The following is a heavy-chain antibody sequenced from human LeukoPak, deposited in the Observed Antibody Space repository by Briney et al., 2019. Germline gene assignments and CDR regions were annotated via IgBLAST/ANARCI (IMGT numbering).Heavy chain of an antibody. Sequence: ASVKVSCKASGYPFTDQFINWVRQAPGRGLEWMGWINPNSGDTNYEQRFQGRVTMTRDTSISTAYMDLTRLASDDTAVYYCARGELLVDYLGQGTLVTVSS. CDR3: ARGELLVDY. CDR2: INPNSGDT. J-gene: IGHJ4*02. CDR1: GYPFTDQF. D-gene: IGHD3-10*01. V-gene: IGHV1-2*02.